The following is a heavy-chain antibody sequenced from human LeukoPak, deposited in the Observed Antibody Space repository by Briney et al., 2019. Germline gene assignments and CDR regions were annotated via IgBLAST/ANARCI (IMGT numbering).Heavy chain of an antibody. CDR1: GFTVRNNY. Sequence: GGSLRLSCAASGFTVRNNYMSWVRQAPGKGLEWVSVIYSGDNTYYVESVKCRFTISRDNSKNTLFLQMNRLRAEDTAVYYCAGRRVLDASFDYWGQGTLVTVSS. J-gene: IGHJ4*02. V-gene: IGHV3-66*02. D-gene: IGHD3-16*01. CDR3: AGRRVLDASFDY. CDR2: IYSGDNT.